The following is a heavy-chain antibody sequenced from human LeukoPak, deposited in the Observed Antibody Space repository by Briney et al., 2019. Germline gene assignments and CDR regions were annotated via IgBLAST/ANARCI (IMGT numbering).Heavy chain of an antibody. D-gene: IGHD3-22*01. V-gene: IGHV3-9*01. CDR2: ISWNSGSI. CDR1: GFTIDDYA. J-gene: IGHJ4*02. Sequence: GRLLRPSCAAAGFTIDDYAIYCVRQAPGKRLEWVSSISWNSGSIGYHDSVKGRFTISRDNAKNSLYLQMNSLRVEDTALYYCAKGDDSSGYSSPTDWGQGTLVTVSS. CDR3: AKGDDSSGYSSPTD.